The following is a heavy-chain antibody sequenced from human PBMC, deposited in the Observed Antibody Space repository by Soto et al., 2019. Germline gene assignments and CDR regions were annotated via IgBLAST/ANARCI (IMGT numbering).Heavy chain of an antibody. V-gene: IGHV3-72*01. CDR1: GFTFSDHY. D-gene: IGHD3-22*01. CDR2: NRNKANNYTT. J-gene: IGHJ4*02. Sequence: EVQLVESGGGLVQPGGSLRLSCAASGFTFSDHYMDWVRQAPGKGLEWVGRNRNKANNYTTQYAASVKGRFTISRDDSKNSLYLQMNSLKTEETAVYYCARVSRYDSRGYWGQGTLVTVSS. CDR3: ARVSRYDSRGY.